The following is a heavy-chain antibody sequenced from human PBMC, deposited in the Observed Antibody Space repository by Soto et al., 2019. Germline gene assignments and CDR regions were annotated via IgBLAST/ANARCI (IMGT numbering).Heavy chain of an antibody. Sequence: QVQLVESGGGVVQPGRSLRLSCAASGFIFSSYGMHWVRQAPGKGLEWVAVISRDGSNKYYADSVKGRFTISRDNAENALYLQMSSLRAEDTAVYYCAQDSSLRSWGQGTLVTVSS. CDR1: GFIFSSYG. CDR3: AQDSSLRS. V-gene: IGHV3-30*18. CDR2: ISRDGSNK. J-gene: IGHJ5*02. D-gene: IGHD3-16*01.